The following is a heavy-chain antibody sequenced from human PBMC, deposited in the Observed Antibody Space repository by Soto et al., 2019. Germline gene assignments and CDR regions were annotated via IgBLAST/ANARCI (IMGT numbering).Heavy chain of an antibody. CDR3: ARVPTYSGMDV. Sequence: TVSGGSISSGDYYWSWIRQPPGKGLEWIGYIYYSGSTYYNPSLKSRVTISVDTSKNQFSLKLSSVTAADTAVYYCARVPTYSGMDVWGQGTTVTVSS. V-gene: IGHV4-30-4*01. CDR2: IYYSGST. J-gene: IGHJ6*02. CDR1: GGSISSGDYY. D-gene: IGHD2-21*01.